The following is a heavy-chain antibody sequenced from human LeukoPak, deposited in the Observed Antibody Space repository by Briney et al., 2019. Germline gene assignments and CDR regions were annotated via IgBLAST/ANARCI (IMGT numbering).Heavy chain of an antibody. CDR2: ISSSSSYI. Sequence: GGSLRLSCAASGFTFSSYSMNWVRQAPGKGLEWVSSISSSSSYIYYADSVKGRFTISRDNAKNSLYLQMNSLRAEDTAVYYCATRSSLGYSYYWGQGTLVTVSS. V-gene: IGHV3-21*01. D-gene: IGHD5-18*01. CDR1: GFTFSSYS. CDR3: ATRSSLGYSYY. J-gene: IGHJ4*02.